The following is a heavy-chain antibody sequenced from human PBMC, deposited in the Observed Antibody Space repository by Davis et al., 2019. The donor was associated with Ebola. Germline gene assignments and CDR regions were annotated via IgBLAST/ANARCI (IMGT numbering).Heavy chain of an antibody. Sequence: ESLKISCTDSVITFSSYAMTWVRQAPGKGLEWIGYVFHTGSTNFNPSLKSRVTVSVDTSKNQFSLKLSSVTAADSAVYYCARQVGMTGSWYFDLWGRGTLVTVSS. J-gene: IGHJ2*01. V-gene: IGHV4-59*08. CDR3: ARQVGMTGSWYFDL. D-gene: IGHD3-9*01. CDR1: VITFSSYA. CDR2: VFHTGST.